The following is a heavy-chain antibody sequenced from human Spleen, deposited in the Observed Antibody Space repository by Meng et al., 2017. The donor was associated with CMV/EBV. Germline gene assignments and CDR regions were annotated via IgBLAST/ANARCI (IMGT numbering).Heavy chain of an antibody. D-gene: IGHD2-2*03. Sequence: GGSLRLSCAASGFTFSSYEMNWVRQAPGKGLEWVSYISSSGSTIYYADSVKGRFTISRDNAKNSLYLQMNSLRAEDTAVYYCARDLDIVVVPAAPTLHYYYGMDVWGQGTTVTVSS. CDR2: ISSSGSTI. CDR1: GFTFSSYE. CDR3: ARDLDIVVVPAAPTLHYYYGMDV. V-gene: IGHV3-48*03. J-gene: IGHJ6*02.